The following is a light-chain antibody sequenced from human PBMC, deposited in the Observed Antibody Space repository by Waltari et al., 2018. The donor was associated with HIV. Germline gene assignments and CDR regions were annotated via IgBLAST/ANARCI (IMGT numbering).Light chain of an antibody. CDR1: QSISSSF. J-gene: IGKJ2*01. Sequence: EIVLTPSPGTLSSPPGARATLSCRAIQSISSSFLVWYQQKPGQAPRLLIYDACSRATGIPDRFTGSGSGTDFTLTISRLEPEDFAVYYCQQYGGSPVTFGQGTKLEIK. CDR3: QQYGGSPVT. V-gene: IGKV3-20*01. CDR2: DAC.